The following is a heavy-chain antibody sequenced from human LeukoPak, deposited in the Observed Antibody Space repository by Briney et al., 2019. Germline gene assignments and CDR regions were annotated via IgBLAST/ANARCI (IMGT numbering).Heavy chain of an antibody. CDR3: ARGLSSSWYAFDI. V-gene: IGHV1-2*02. CDR2: INPNSGGT. Sequence: ASVKVSCKASGYTSTGYYMHWVRQAPGQGLEWMGWINPNSGGTNYAQKFQGRVTMTRDTSISTACMELSRLRSDDTAVYYCARGLSSSWYAFDIWGQGTMVTVSS. J-gene: IGHJ3*02. D-gene: IGHD6-13*01. CDR1: GYTSTGYY.